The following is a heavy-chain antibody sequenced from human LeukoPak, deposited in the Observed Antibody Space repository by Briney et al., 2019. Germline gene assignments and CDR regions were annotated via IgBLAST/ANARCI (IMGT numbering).Heavy chain of an antibody. J-gene: IGHJ4*02. D-gene: IGHD5-12*01. CDR2: INAGNGNT. CDR3: ARGVATNRYYFDY. V-gene: IGHV1-3*01. CDR1: GYTFTSYA. Sequence: ASVKVSCKASGYTFTSYAMHWVRQAPGQRLEWMGWINAGNGNTKYSQKFQGRVTITRDTSASTAYMEMSSLRSEDTAVYSCARGVATNRYYFDYWGQGTLVTVSS.